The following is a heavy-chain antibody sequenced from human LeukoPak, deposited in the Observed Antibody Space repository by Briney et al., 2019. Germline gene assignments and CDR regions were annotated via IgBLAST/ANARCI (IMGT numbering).Heavy chain of an antibody. V-gene: IGHV1-8*01. CDR3: ARGHPVLRFLDV. D-gene: IGHD3-3*01. CDR2: MNPNSGNT. Sequence: GASVKVSCKASGYTFTSYDINWVRQATGQGLEWMGWMNPNSGNTGYAQKFQGRVTMTRDMSTSTVYMELSSLRSEDTAVYYCARGHPVLRFLDVWGKGTTVTVSS. CDR1: GYTFTSYD. J-gene: IGHJ6*04.